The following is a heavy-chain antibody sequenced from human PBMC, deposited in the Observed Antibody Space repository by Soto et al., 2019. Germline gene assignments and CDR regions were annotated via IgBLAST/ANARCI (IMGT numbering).Heavy chain of an antibody. V-gene: IGHV4-31*03. Sequence: QVRLEESGPGLVKPSETLSLICSVSGGSVNNANYFWNWLRHHPENGLEWIGYIYYSGSTRYNPSFKTRATLSIDTSKTQFSLRLNSVTVADTAVYFCARDADYGGSRGGMDVWGRGTTVTVSS. CDR3: ARDADYGGSRGGMDV. CDR1: GGSVNNANYF. J-gene: IGHJ6*02. CDR2: IYYSGST. D-gene: IGHD4-17*01.